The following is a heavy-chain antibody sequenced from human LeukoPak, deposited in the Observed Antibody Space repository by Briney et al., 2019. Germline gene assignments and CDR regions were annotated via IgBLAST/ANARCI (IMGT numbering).Heavy chain of an antibody. V-gene: IGHV4-4*07. CDR2: IYTSGST. J-gene: IGHJ5*02. CDR1: GGSISSYY. Sequence: SETLSLTCTVSGGSISSYYWSWIRQPAGKGLEWIGRIYTSGSTNYNPSLKSRVTMSVDTSKNQFSLKLSSVTAADTAVYYCARDNGQYGSGVNWFDPWGQGTLVTVSS. D-gene: IGHD3-10*01. CDR3: ARDNGQYGSGVNWFDP.